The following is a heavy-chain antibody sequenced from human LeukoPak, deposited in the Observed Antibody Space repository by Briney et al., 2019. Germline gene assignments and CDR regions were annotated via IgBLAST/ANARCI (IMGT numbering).Heavy chain of an antibody. D-gene: IGHD6-13*01. V-gene: IGHV3-9*01. CDR1: GFTFDDYA. J-gene: IGHJ4*02. CDR2: ISWNSGSI. CDR3: AKDIHSQDSSSSYFGGMDY. Sequence: GRSLRLSCAASGFTFDDYAMHWVRQAPGKGLEWVSGISWNSGSIGYADSVKGRFTISRDNAKNSLYLQMNSLRAEDTALYYCAKDIHSQDSSSSYFGGMDYWGQGTLVTVSS.